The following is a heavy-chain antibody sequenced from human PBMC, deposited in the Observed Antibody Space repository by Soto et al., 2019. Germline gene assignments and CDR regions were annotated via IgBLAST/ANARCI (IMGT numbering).Heavy chain of an antibody. CDR2: IYHSGST. CDR1: GGSISSGGYS. J-gene: IGHJ4*02. CDR3: ARGQVVAAQH. D-gene: IGHD2-15*01. Sequence: QLQLQDSGSGLVKPSQTLSLTCAVSGGSISSGGYSWSWIRQPPGKGLEWIGYIYHSGSTYYNPSHKSRVTISVDRSKNQFSLKLSSVTAADTAVYYCARGQVVAAQHWGQGTLVTVSS. V-gene: IGHV4-30-2*01.